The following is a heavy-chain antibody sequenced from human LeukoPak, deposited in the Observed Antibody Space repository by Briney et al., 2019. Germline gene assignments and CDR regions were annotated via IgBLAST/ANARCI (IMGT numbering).Heavy chain of an antibody. D-gene: IGHD6-13*01. CDR3: ATPSYRSSWGTIDV. CDR2: IFNSGST. J-gene: IGHJ3*01. CDR1: GGSISSSKYY. Sequence: KSSETLSLTCTVSGGSISSSKYYWGWIRQSPGKGLEWIGTIFNSGSTHYNPSLKSRVTISVDTSKNQFSLNLSSVTAADTAVYYCATPSYRSSWGTIDVWGQGTMVTVSS. V-gene: IGHV4-39*01.